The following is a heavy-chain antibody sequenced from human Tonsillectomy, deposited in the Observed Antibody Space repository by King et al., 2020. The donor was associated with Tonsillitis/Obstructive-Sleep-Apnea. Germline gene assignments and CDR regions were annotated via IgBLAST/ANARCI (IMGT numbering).Heavy chain of an antibody. Sequence: QLQESGTGLVKPSETLSLTCTVSGGSISSSSYYWGWIRQPPGKGLEWIGSIYYSGSTYYNPSLKSRVTISVDTSKNQFSLKLSSVTAADTAVYYCAIDYDSSGVFDYWGQGTLVTVSS. D-gene: IGHD3-22*01. J-gene: IGHJ4*02. V-gene: IGHV4-39*01. CDR2: IYYSGST. CDR3: AIDYDSSGVFDY. CDR1: GGSISSSSYY.